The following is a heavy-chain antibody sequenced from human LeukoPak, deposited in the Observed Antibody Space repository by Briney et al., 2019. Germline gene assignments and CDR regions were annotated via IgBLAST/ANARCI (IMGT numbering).Heavy chain of an antibody. CDR1: GFTFNNYA. CDR2: IYRGGDT. CDR3: ASHAASGSYFFDS. V-gene: IGHV3-53*01. D-gene: IGHD1-26*01. J-gene: IGHJ4*02. Sequence: GGSLRLSCAASGFTFNNYAMSWVRQAPGKGLQWVSVIYRGGDTHYVDSVMGRFTISRDSSKNMVYLQLNSLRAEDTAVYYCASHAASGSYFFDSWGQGTLVTVSS.